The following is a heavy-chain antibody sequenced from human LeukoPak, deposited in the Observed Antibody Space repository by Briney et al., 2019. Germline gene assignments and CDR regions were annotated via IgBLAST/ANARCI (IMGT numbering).Heavy chain of an antibody. CDR3: ARESGSGYDWALNWFDP. J-gene: IGHJ5*02. D-gene: IGHD5-12*01. CDR1: GGSISSGGYS. Sequence: SETLSLTCAVSGGSISSGGYSWSWIRQPPGKGLEWIGYIYHSGSTYYNPSLKSRVTISVDRSKNQFSLKLSSVTAADTAVYYCARESGSGYDWALNWFDPWGQGTLVTVSS. CDR2: IYHSGST. V-gene: IGHV4-30-2*01.